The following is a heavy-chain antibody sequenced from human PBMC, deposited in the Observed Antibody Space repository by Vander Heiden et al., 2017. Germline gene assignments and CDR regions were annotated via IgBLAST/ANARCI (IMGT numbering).Heavy chain of an antibody. CDR3: ARGDLAH. CDR2: IWNDGTTK. CDR1: GFTFKSFG. J-gene: IGHJ4*02. D-gene: IGHD2-21*02. Sequence: QVQLAESGGGVVQPGRSLRLSCTTTGFTFKSFGMHWSRQAAGKGLEWVAVIWNDGTTKYYADSVKGRFTISRDNSRNTVFLQMNSLRDEDTAVYYCARGDLAHLGPGTLVTVSS. V-gene: IGHV3-33*01.